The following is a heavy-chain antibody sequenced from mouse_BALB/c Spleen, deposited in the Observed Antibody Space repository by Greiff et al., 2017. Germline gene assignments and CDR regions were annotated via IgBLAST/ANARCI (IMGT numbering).Heavy chain of an antibody. CDR1: GYTFTSYV. J-gene: IGHJ1*01. CDR2: INPYNDGT. D-gene: IGHD2-1*01. V-gene: IGHV1-14*01. CDR3: AREGDGNYDWYFDV. Sequence: VHVKQSGPELVKPGASVKMSCKASGYTFTSYVMHWVKQKPGQGLEWIGYINPYNDGTKYNEKFKGKATLTSDKSSSTAYMELSSLTSEDSAVYYCAREGDGNYDWYFDVWGAGTTVTVSS.